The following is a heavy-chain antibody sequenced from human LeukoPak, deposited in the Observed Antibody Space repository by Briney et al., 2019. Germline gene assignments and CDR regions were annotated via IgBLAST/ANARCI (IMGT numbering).Heavy chain of an antibody. J-gene: IGHJ4*02. V-gene: IGHV3-23*01. CDR1: GFTFSNFA. D-gene: IGHD3-3*01. CDR3: VKGQEYLEWFYEY. Sequence: GGSLTLSCAASGFTFSNFAMTWVRQAPGKGLEWVSGISGGGRSIYYTDSVKGRFTVSRDNLKSTLTLQMSGLRAEDTAVYYCVKGQEYLEWFYEYWGQGPLVTVSS. CDR2: ISGGGRSI.